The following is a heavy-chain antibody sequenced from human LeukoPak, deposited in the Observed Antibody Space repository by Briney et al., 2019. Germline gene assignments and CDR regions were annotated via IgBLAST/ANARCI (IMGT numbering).Heavy chain of an antibody. D-gene: IGHD6-6*01. J-gene: IGHJ5*02. CDR2: ISYDGSNK. CDR3: AKDNGGSRSSPSLP. V-gene: IGHV3-30-3*01. Sequence: GSLRLSCAASGFTFSSYAMHWVRQAPGKGLEWVAVISYDGSNKYYADSVKGRFTISRDNSKNTVFLQMNSLRAEDTAVYYCAKDNGGSRSSPSLPWGQGTLVTVSS. CDR1: GFTFSSYA.